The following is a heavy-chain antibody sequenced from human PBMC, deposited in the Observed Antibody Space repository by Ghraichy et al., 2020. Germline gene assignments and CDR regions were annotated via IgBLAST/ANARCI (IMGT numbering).Heavy chain of an antibody. J-gene: IGHJ3*01. Sequence: GGSLRLSCAASGFSFNTYAMNWVRQAPGKGLQWVSGFSGSGGSTYYADSVKGRFTISRDNSKNTLYLQMNSLRAEDTAVYYCAKDRAVVRGSFDVWGQGTMGTVSS. CDR2: FSGSGGST. CDR1: GFSFNTYA. CDR3: AKDRAVVRGSFDV. D-gene: IGHD3-10*01. V-gene: IGHV3-23*01.